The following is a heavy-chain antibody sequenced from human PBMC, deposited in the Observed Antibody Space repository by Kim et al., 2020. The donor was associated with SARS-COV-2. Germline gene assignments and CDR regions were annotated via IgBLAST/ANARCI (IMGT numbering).Heavy chain of an antibody. CDR2: ISSSSSYT. Sequence: GGSLRLSCAASGFTFSDYYMSWIRQAPGKGLEWVSYISSSSSYTNYADSVKGRFTISRDNAKNSLYLQMNSLRAEDTAVYYCAGGITMVRPFDYWGQGTLVTVSS. D-gene: IGHD3-10*01. V-gene: IGHV3-11*06. J-gene: IGHJ4*02. CDR1: GFTFSDYY. CDR3: AGGITMVRPFDY.